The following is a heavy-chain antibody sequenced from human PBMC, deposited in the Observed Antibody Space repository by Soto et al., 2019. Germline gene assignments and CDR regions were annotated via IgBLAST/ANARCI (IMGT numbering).Heavy chain of an antibody. CDR2: IYYSGST. V-gene: IGHV4-39*01. Sequence: QLQLQESGPGLVKPSETLSLTCTVSGGSISSSSYYWGWIRQPPGKGLEWIGSIYYSGSTYYNPSLKSRVTISVDTSKNQFSLKLSSVTAADTAVYYCVRAGYYDFWSGSPDNYYYYYMDVWGKGTTVTVSS. J-gene: IGHJ6*03. D-gene: IGHD3-3*01. CDR1: GGSISSSSYY. CDR3: VRAGYYDFWSGSPDNYYYYYMDV.